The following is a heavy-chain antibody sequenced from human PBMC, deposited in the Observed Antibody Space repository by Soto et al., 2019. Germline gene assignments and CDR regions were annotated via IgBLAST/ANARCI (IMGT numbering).Heavy chain of an antibody. CDR3: ARVAEVGTVTTRYYYYMDV. CDR2: IIPILGIA. CDR1: GGTFSNYT. Sequence: QVQLVQSVAEVKKPGSSVKVSCKASGGTFSNYTISWVRQAPGQGLEWMGRIIPILGIANYAQKFQGRVTTTADKTSSTAHKALISLRPADTAAYYCARVAEVGTVTTRYYYYMDVWGKGTTVTVSS. J-gene: IGHJ6*03. D-gene: IGHD4-17*01. V-gene: IGHV1-69*02.